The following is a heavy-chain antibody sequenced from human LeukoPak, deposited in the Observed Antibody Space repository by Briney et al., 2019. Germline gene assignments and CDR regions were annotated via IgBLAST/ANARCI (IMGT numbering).Heavy chain of an antibody. V-gene: IGHV3-21*01. CDR3: ARVRGYSSGWYGVGSS. D-gene: IGHD6-19*01. Sequence: GGSLRLSCAASGFTFSSYSMNWVRQAPGKGLEWVSSISSSSSYIYYADSVKGRFTISRDNAKNSLYLQTNSLRAEDTAVYYCARVRGYSSGWYGVGSSWGQGTLVTVSS. CDR2: ISSSSSYI. CDR1: GFTFSSYS. J-gene: IGHJ4*02.